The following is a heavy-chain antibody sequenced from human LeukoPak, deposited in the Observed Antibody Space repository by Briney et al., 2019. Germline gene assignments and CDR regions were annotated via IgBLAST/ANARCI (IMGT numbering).Heavy chain of an antibody. CDR3: ARITEWNDFDY. J-gene: IGHJ4*02. V-gene: IGHV4-59*01. D-gene: IGHD1-1*01. CDR1: GGSLSHYY. CDR2: ISHTGST. Sequence: SETLSLTCTVSGGSLSHYYWAWIRQPPGKGPEWIGYISHTGSTNYNPSLKSRLTIAVDTSKNQFSLNLSYVTAADTAVYSCARITEWNDFDYWGQGILVTVSS.